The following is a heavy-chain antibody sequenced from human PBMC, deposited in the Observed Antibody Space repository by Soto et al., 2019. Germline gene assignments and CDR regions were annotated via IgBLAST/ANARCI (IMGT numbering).Heavy chain of an antibody. CDR1: GGSISSGGYS. J-gene: IGHJ3*02. V-gene: IGHV4-30-2*01. Sequence: NPSETLSLTCAVSGGSISSGGYSWSWIRQPPGKGLEWIGYIYHSGSTYYNPSLKSRVTISVDRSKNQFSLKLSSVTAADTAVYYCARSRPPGIAAGNDAFDIWGQGTMVTVSS. CDR3: ARSRPPGIAAGNDAFDI. D-gene: IGHD6-13*01. CDR2: IYHSGST.